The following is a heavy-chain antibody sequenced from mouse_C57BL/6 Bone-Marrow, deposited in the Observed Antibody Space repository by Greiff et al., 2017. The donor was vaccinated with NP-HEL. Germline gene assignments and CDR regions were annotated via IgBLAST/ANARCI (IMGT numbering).Heavy chain of an antibody. CDR3: ARRTVVAGDY. CDR2: IYPRSGNT. J-gene: IGHJ2*01. V-gene: IGHV1-81*01. Sequence: QVHVKQSGAELARPGASVKLSCKASGYTFTSYGISWVKQRTGQGLEWIGEIYPRSGNTYYNEKFKGKATLTADKSSSTAYMELRSLTSEDSAVYFCARRTVVAGDYWGQGTTLTVSS. D-gene: IGHD1-1*01. CDR1: GYTFTSYG.